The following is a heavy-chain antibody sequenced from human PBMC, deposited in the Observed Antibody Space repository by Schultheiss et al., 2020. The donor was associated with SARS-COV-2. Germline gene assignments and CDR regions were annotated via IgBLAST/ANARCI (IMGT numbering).Heavy chain of an antibody. CDR3: AGAGGTSTWYYY. Sequence: SSTLSLPFPFSGGSISSSSYYWGWIRQPPGKGLEWIGSISYTGSTYYNPSLKSRVTVSVDTSKSQFSLKLSSVTAADTAVYFCAGAGGTSTWYYYWGQGSLVTVSS. CDR2: ISYTGST. V-gene: IGHV4-39*01. CDR1: GGSISSSSYY. J-gene: IGHJ4*02. D-gene: IGHD1-14*01.